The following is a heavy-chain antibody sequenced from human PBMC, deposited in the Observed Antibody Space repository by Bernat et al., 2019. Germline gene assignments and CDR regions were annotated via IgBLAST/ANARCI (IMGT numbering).Heavy chain of an antibody. D-gene: IGHD1-26*01. V-gene: IGHV3-66*01. J-gene: IGHJ6*02. CDR3: ARWGVWELLFYYYGMDV. Sequence: EVQLVESGGGLVQPGGSLRLSCAASGFTVSSNYMSWVRQAPGKGLEWVSVIYSGGSTYYADSVKGRFTISRDNSKNTLYLQMNSLRAEGTAVYYCARWGVWELLFYYYGMDVWGQGTTVTVSS. CDR1: GFTVSSNY. CDR2: IYSGGST.